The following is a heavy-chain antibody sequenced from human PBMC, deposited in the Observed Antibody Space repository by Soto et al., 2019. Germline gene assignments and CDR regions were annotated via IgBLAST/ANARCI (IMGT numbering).Heavy chain of an antibody. J-gene: IGHJ5*02. CDR3: AREGYGADWFDP. CDR1: GGTFSSYA. CDR2: IIPIFGTA. D-gene: IGHD4-17*01. Sequence: QVQLVQSGAEVKKPGSSVKVSCKASGGTFSSYAISWVRQAPGQGLEWMGGIIPIFGTANYAQKFQGRVXIXAXVSTSTAYMELSSLRSEDTAVYYCAREGYGADWFDPWGQGTLVTVSS. V-gene: IGHV1-69*12.